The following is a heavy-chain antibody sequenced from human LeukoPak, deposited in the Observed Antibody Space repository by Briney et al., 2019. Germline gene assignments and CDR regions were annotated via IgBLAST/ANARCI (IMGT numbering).Heavy chain of an antibody. D-gene: IGHD5-12*01. CDR2: ISSSVSNI. Sequence: PGGSLRLSCAASGFTVSNYEMNWVRQAPGKGLEWVSYISSSVSNIYYADSVKGRFAISRDNARNSLYLQMNSLRAEDTAVYYCARGLHGYTAYPDYWGQGTLVTVSS. J-gene: IGHJ4*02. CDR3: ARGLHGYTAYPDY. CDR1: GFTVSNYE. V-gene: IGHV3-48*03.